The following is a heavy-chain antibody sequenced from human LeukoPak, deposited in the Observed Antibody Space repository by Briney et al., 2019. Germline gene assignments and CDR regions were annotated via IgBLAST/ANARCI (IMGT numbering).Heavy chain of an antibody. Sequence: SETLSLTCAVYGGSFSGYYWSWIRQPPGKGLEWIGEINHSGSTNYNPSLKSRVTISVDTSKNQFSLKLSSVTAADTAVYYCARLGYYGSGSYILAYWGQGTLVTVSS. CDR3: ARLGYYGSGSYILAY. V-gene: IGHV4-34*01. D-gene: IGHD3-10*01. CDR1: GGSFSGYY. CDR2: INHSGST. J-gene: IGHJ4*02.